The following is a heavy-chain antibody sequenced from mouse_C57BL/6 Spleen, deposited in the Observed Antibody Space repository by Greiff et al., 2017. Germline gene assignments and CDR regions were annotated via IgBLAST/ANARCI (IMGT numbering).Heavy chain of an antibody. Sequence: QVQLQQPGAELVKPGASVKLSCKASGYTFTSYWMHWVKQRPGQGLEWIGMIHPNSGSTNYNEKFKSKATLTVDKSSSTAYMQLSSLTSEDSAVYYCARRGLSSSYYFDYWGQGTTLTVSS. D-gene: IGHD1-1*01. V-gene: IGHV1-64*01. CDR3: ARRGLSSSYYFDY. CDR2: IHPNSGST. J-gene: IGHJ2*01. CDR1: GYTFTSYW.